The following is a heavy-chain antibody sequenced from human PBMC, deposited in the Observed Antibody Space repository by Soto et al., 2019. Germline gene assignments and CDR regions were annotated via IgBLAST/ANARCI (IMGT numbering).Heavy chain of an antibody. J-gene: IGHJ6*02. CDR3: ARVRGCSSTSCYDYYYYYYGMDV. V-gene: IGHV1-18*01. D-gene: IGHD2-2*01. CDR1: GYTFTSYG. Sequence: QVQLVQSGAEVKKPGASVKVSCKASGYTFTSYGISWVRQAPGQGLEWMGWISAYNGNTNYAQKLQGRVTRTTDTSTSTAYMELRSLRSDDTAVYYCARVRGCSSTSCYDYYYYYYGMDVWGQGTTVTVSS. CDR2: ISAYNGNT.